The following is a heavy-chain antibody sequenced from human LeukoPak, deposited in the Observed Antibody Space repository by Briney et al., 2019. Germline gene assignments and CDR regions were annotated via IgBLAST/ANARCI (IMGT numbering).Heavy chain of an antibody. Sequence: SETLSLTCTVSGGSISSGDYYWSWIRQPPGKGLEWIGYIYYSGSTYYNPSLKSRVTISVDTSKNQFSLKLSSVTAADTAVYYCARTYCDFWSGYSHRPPIDYWGQGTLVTVSS. D-gene: IGHD3-3*01. CDR1: GGSISSGDYY. V-gene: IGHV4-30-4*08. CDR3: ARTYCDFWSGYSHRPPIDY. CDR2: IYYSGST. J-gene: IGHJ4*02.